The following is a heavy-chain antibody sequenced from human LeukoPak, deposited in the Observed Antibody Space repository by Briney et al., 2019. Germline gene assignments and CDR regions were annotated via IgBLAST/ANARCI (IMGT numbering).Heavy chain of an antibody. CDR2: IRYDGSNK. D-gene: IGHD6-19*01. CDR1: GFTFSSYG. V-gene: IGHV3-30*02. CDR3: ARGVAGPRTFDI. Sequence: PGGSLRLSCAASGFTFSSYGMHWVRQAPGKGLEWVAFIRYDGSNKYYADSVKGRFTISRDNAKNSLYLQMNSLRAEDTAVYYCARGVAGPRTFDIWGQGTMVTVSS. J-gene: IGHJ3*02.